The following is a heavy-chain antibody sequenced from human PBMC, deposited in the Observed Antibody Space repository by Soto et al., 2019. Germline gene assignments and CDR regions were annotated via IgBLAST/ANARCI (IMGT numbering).Heavy chain of an antibody. D-gene: IGHD3-9*01. Sequence: GGSLRLSCAASGFTFSSYWMSWVRQAPGKGLEWVANIKQDGSEKYYVDSVKGRFTISRDNAKNSLYLQMNSLRAEDTAVYYCARVFDWLLSPFDYWGQGTLVTVSS. CDR3: ARVFDWLLSPFDY. V-gene: IGHV3-7*01. CDR1: GFTFSSYW. CDR2: IKQDGSEK. J-gene: IGHJ4*02.